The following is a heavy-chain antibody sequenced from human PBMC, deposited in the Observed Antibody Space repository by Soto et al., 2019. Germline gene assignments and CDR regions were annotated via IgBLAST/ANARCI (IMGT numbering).Heavy chain of an antibody. Sequence: SETLSLTCAVSGGSISSGGYSWSWIRQPPGKGLEWIGYIYHTGSTLYNPSLKSRVTISVDTSKNQFSLKLSSVTAADTAVYYCARGTAAGLGYFDYWGQGTLVTVS. D-gene: IGHD6-13*01. CDR3: ARGTAAGLGYFDY. CDR2: IYHTGST. CDR1: GGSISSGGYS. V-gene: IGHV4-30-2*01. J-gene: IGHJ4*02.